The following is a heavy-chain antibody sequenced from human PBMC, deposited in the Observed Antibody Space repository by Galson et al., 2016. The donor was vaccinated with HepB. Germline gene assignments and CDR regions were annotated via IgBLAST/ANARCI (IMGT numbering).Heavy chain of an antibody. V-gene: IGHV1-18*01. J-gene: IGHJ4*02. CDR1: GYTFTTSG. CDR2: ISTYSGNT. Sequence: SCKASGYTFTTSGISWVRQAPGQGLEWMGWISTYSGNTKYAQKFQGGLTLTTDSSTTTAYMELRSLGFDDTALDYCARDVQYRFDSWGQGTLVTVSS. CDR3: ARDVQYRFDS. D-gene: IGHD2/OR15-2a*01.